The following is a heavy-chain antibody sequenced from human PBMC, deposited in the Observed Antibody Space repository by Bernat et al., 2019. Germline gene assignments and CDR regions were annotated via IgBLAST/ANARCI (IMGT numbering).Heavy chain of an antibody. J-gene: IGHJ3*02. Sequence: QMQLVQSGPEVKKPGTSVKVSCKASGFTFTSSAVQWVRQARGQRLEWIGWIVVGSGNTNYAQKFQERVTITRDMSTSTAYMELSSLGSEDTAVYYCASDGSSWRAFDIGGQGTMVTVPS. CDR3: ASDGSSWRAFDI. D-gene: IGHD6-13*01. V-gene: IGHV1-58*01. CDR1: GFTFTSSA. CDR2: IVVGSGNT.